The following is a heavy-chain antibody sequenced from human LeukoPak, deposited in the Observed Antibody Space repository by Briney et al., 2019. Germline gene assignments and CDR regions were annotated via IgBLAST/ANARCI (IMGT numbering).Heavy chain of an antibody. CDR1: GFTFSSYA. J-gene: IGHJ4*02. V-gene: IGHV3-23*01. CDR2: ISGSGGST. Sequence: GGSLRLSCAASGFTFSSYAMSWVRQAPGKGLEWVSAISGSGGSTYYADSVKGRFTISRDNSKNTLYLQMNSLRVEDTAVYYCAKDLGGITIFGVAPYFDYWGQGTLVTVSS. CDR3: AKDLGGITIFGVAPYFDY. D-gene: IGHD3-3*01.